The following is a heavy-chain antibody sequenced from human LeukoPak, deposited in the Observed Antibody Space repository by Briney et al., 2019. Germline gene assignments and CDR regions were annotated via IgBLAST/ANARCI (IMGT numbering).Heavy chain of an antibody. V-gene: IGHV1-3*01. D-gene: IGHD1-26*01. CDR1: GYTFTSYA. CDR2: INAGNGNT. J-gene: IGHJ4*02. CDR3: ASPAEGSYYSPLDY. Sequence: ASVKVSCKASGYTFTSYAMHCVRQAPGQRLEWMGWINAGNGNTKYSQKFQGRVTITRDTSASTAYMELSSLRSEDTAVYYCASPAEGSYYSPLDYWGQGTLVTVSS.